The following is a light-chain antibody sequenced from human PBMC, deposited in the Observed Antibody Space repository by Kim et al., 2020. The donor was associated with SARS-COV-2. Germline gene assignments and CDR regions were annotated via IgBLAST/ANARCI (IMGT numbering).Light chain of an antibody. J-gene: IGKJ3*01. CDR1: QSINSW. V-gene: IGKV1-5*03. CDR2: KAS. CDR3: QQYLSSSFT. Sequence: ASVGDRVTITCRASQSINSWLAWYQHKPGKAPKVLIYKASTLESGVPSRFSGSGSGTEFTLTISSLQPDDFATYYCQQYLSSSFTFGPGTKVDIK.